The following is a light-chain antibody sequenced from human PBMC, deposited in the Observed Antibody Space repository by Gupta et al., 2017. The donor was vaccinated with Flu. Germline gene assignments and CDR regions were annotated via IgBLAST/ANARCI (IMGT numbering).Light chain of an antibody. CDR2: EVS. Sequence: SVTISCTGTSSDVGGYNYVSWYQQYPGKAPKLMIYEVSKRPSGVPDRFSGSKSGNTASLTVSGLQAEDEADYYCSSYAGSNNSVFGGGTKLTVL. V-gene: IGLV2-8*01. J-gene: IGLJ2*01. CDR1: SSDVGGYNY. CDR3: SSYAGSNNSV.